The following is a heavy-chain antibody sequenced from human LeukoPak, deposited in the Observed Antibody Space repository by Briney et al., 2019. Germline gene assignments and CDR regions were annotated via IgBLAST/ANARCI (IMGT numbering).Heavy chain of an antibody. V-gene: IGHV5-51*01. CDR1: GYSFTSYW. J-gene: IGHJ6*03. D-gene: IGHD2-2*01. Sequence: GESLKISCKGSGYSFTSYWIGWVRQMPGKGLEWMGIIYPGDSDTRYSPSFQGQVTISADKSISTAYLRWSSLKASDTAMYYCARHRPAAAGYYYYYMDVWGKGTTVTVSS. CDR3: ARHRPAAAGYYYYYMDV. CDR2: IYPGDSDT.